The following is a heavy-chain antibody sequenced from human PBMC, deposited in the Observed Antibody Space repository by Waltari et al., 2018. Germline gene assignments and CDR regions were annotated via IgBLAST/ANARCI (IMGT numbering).Heavy chain of an antibody. CDR3: ARQTEGSGSYYDAFDI. CDR1: GGSFSGYY. CDR2: INHSGST. Sequence: QVQLQQWGAGLLKPSETLSLTCAVYGGSFSGYYWSWIRQPPGKGLEWIGEINHSGSTNYHPTLKSRVTISVDTSKNQFSLKLSSVTAADTAVYYCARQTEGSGSYYDAFDIWGQGTMVTVSS. D-gene: IGHD1-26*01. V-gene: IGHV4-34*01. J-gene: IGHJ3*02.